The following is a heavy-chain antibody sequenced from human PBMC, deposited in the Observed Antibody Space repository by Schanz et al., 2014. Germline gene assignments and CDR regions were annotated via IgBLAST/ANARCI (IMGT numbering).Heavy chain of an antibody. CDR3: ARDGAELYYFDD. D-gene: IGHD1-1*01. V-gene: IGHV3-11*04. Sequence: QEQLVESGGGAVQPGRSLRLSCAASGFTFSDYYMTWIRQAPGKGLEWVSDISDSGDSTHYADSVKGRFTISRDNAKNSLYLQMNGLRAEDTAVFYCARDGAELYYFDDWGQGTLVTVSS. J-gene: IGHJ4*02. CDR2: ISDSGDST. CDR1: GFTFSDYY.